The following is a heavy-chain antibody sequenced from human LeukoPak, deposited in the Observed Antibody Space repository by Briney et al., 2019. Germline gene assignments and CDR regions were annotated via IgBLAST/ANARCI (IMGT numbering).Heavy chain of an antibody. Sequence: GGSLRLSCAASGFTFSSYGMHWVRQAPGKGLEWVAVISYDGSNKYYADSVKGPFTISRDNSKNTLYLQMNSLRAEDTAVYYCAKVPPRIVGAIDWGQGTLVTVSS. J-gene: IGHJ4*02. V-gene: IGHV3-30*18. D-gene: IGHD1-26*01. CDR3: AKVPPRIVGAID. CDR2: ISYDGSNK. CDR1: GFTFSSYG.